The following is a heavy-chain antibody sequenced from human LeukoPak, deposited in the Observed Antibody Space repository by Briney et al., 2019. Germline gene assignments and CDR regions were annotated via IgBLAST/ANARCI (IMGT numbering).Heavy chain of an antibody. Sequence: GGSLRLSCAASGFTFSSYWMHWVRQAPGRGLVWVSRTNHDGSNTNYADSVKGRFAISRDNAKNTLHLQMNSLRAEDTAVYYCARDFTVGGMFDYWGQGILVTVSS. CDR3: ARDFTVGGMFDY. D-gene: IGHD4-17*01. CDR2: TNHDGSNT. CDR1: GFTFSSYW. J-gene: IGHJ4*02. V-gene: IGHV3-74*01.